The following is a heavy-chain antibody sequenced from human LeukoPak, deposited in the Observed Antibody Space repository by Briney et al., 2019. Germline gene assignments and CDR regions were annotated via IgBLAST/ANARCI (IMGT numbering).Heavy chain of an antibody. CDR2: IYTSGST. V-gene: IGHV4-59*10. D-gene: IGHD6-19*01. J-gene: IGHJ5*02. CDR1: GGSISSYY. CDR3: AGYQKYSSGSNWFDP. Sequence: PSETLSLTCTVSGGSISSYYWRWVRQPAGKGLEWIGRIYTSGSTDYNPSLKSRVTMSVDTSKNQFSLKLSSVTAADTAVYYCAGYQKYSSGSNWFDPWGQGTLVTVSS.